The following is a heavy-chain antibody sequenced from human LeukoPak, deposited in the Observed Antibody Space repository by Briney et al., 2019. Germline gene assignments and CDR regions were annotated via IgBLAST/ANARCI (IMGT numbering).Heavy chain of an antibody. D-gene: IGHD3-16*01. CDR3: AKHWSRGRDY. CDR2: IKQDGSEK. V-gene: IGHV3-7*01. CDR1: GGFGFTFSTYW. Sequence: GGSLRLSFAASGGFGFTFSTYWMGWVRQAPGKGLGWVADIKQDGSEKYYVDSVKGRFTISRDNAQNSLYLQMNSLRAEDTAVYYCAKHWSRGRDYWGQGTLVTVSS. J-gene: IGHJ4*02.